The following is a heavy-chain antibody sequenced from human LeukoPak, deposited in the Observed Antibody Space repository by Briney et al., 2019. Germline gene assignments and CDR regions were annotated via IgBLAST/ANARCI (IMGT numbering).Heavy chain of an antibody. CDR3: ARCSSTSCYGWFDP. J-gene: IGHJ5*02. V-gene: IGHV4-4*07. CDR1: GGSISSYY. CDR2: IYTSGST. Sequence: SETLSLTCTVSGGSISSYYWSWIRQPAGKGLEWIGRIYTSGSTNYNPSLKSRVTMSVDTSKNQFSMKLSSVTAADTAVYYCARCSSTSCYGWFDPWGQGTLVTVSS. D-gene: IGHD2-2*01.